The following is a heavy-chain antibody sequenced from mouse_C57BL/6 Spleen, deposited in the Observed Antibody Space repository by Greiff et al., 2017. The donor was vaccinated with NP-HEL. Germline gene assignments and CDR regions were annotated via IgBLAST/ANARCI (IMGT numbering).Heavy chain of an antibody. CDR3: ARGITGAMDY. CDR2: IYPGDGDT. J-gene: IGHJ4*01. CDR1: GYAFSSSW. V-gene: IGHV1-82*01. D-gene: IGHD2-4*01. Sequence: VQLQQSGPELVKPGASVKISCKASGYAFSSSWMNWVKQRPGKGLERIGRIYPGDGDTNYNGKFKGKATLTADKSSSTAYMQLSSLTSEDSAVYFCARGITGAMDYWGQGTSVTVSS.